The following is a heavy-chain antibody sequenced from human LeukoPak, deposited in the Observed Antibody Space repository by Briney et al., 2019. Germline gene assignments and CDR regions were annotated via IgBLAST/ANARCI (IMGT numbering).Heavy chain of an antibody. CDR3: ARAGNYDSSTFDAFDI. CDR1: GGSISGYY. Sequence: SETLSLTCTVSGGSISGYYWSWIRQPPGKGLDWIGYIYYSGSTNCNPSLKSRVTISIDTSKNQFSLKLSSVTAADTAVYYCARAGNYDSSTFDAFDIWGQGTMVTVSS. CDR2: IYYSGST. J-gene: IGHJ3*02. D-gene: IGHD3-22*01. V-gene: IGHV4-59*01.